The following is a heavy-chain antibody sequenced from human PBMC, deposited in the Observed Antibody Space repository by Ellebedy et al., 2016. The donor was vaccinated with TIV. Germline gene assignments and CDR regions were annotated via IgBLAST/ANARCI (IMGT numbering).Heavy chain of an antibody. CDR2: INHSGST. D-gene: IGHD3-22*01. CDR3: ARHKTMMAPDAFDI. CDR1: GGSFSGYY. Sequence: SETLSLTXAVYGGSFSGYYWSWIRQPPGKGLEWIGEINHSGSTNYNPSLKSRVTISVDTSKNQFSLKLSSVTAADTAVYYCARHKTMMAPDAFDIWGQGTMVTVSS. V-gene: IGHV4-34*01. J-gene: IGHJ3*02.